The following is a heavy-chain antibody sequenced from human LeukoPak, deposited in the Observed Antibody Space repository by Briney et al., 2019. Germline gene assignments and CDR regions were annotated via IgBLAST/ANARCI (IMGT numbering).Heavy chain of an antibody. Sequence: PGGSLRLSCAASGFTFNTYALHWVRQAPGKGLEWVAVISYDGSNKYYADSVKGRFTISRDNSKNTLYLQMNSLRAEDTAVYYCAKPRYYYDSSGDFDYWGQGTLVTVSS. CDR3: AKPRYYYDSSGDFDY. D-gene: IGHD3-22*01. J-gene: IGHJ4*02. CDR2: ISYDGSNK. V-gene: IGHV3-30*18. CDR1: GFTFNTYA.